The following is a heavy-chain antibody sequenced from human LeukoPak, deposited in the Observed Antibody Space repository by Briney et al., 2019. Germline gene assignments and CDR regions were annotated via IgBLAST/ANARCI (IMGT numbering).Heavy chain of an antibody. V-gene: IGHV3-7*01. CDR3: AREGPAKVVVAPANY. D-gene: IGHD2-15*01. CDR2: IKQDGSEK. Sequence: GGSLRLSCAASGFTFSSYAINWVRQAPGKGLEWVANIKQDGSEKYYVDSVKGRFTISRDNAKNSLYLQMNSLRAEDTAVYYCAREGPAKVVVAPANYWGQGTLVTVSS. J-gene: IGHJ4*02. CDR1: GFTFSSYA.